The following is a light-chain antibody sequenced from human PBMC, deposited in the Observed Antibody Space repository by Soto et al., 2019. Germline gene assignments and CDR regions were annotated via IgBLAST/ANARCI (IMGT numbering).Light chain of an antibody. V-gene: IGKV3-20*01. J-gene: IGKJ5*01. CDR3: QQYGSSPLIT. Sequence: NVLKQSPGTLSLSPGQRATLSCRASQRLSASDIAWYQQKPGQAPKFLIYGVSSRATGIPDRFSGSGSGTDFTLTISRLEPEDFAVYHCQQYGSSPLITFGQGTRLETK. CDR1: QRLSASD. CDR2: GVS.